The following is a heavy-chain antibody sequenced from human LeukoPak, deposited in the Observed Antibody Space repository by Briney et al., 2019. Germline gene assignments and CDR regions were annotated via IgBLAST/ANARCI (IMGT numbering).Heavy chain of an antibody. Sequence: GASVKVSCRASGYTFTSYGITWARQAPGQGLEWMGWISGYNGKTNYGQKLQGRVTMTTDTSTNTAYMELTSLRSDDSAVYYCARAWVIARLGDALDMWGQGTMVTVYS. V-gene: IGHV1-18*01. CDR2: ISGYNGKT. D-gene: IGHD7-27*01. CDR1: GYTFTSYG. J-gene: IGHJ3*02. CDR3: ARAWVIARLGDALDM.